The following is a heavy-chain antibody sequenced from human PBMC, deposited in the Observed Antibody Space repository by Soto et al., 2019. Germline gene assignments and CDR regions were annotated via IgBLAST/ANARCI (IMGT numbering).Heavy chain of an antibody. CDR2: IYYSGST. J-gene: IGHJ6*02. D-gene: IGHD6-13*01. CDR3: ARDQGIAAAGDHRQGNYYYYYGMDV. V-gene: IGHV4-59*01. CDR1: GGSISSYY. Sequence: SETLSLTCTVSGGSISSYYWSWIRQPPGKGLERIGYIYYSGSTNYNPSLKSRVTISVDTSKNQFSLKLSSVTAADTAVYYCARDQGIAAAGDHRQGNYYYYYGMDVWGQGTTVTVSS.